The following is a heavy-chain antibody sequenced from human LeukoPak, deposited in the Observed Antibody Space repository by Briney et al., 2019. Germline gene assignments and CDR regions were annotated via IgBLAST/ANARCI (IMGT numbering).Heavy chain of an antibody. V-gene: IGHV1-58*01. Sequence: ASVKVSCKASGFTFTSSAVQWVRQARGQRLEWIGWIVVGSGNTNYAQKFQERVTITRGMSTSTAYVELSSLRSEDTAVYYCARAAGYCSSTSCPSLLPAWGQGTLVTVSS. CDR3: ARAAGYCSSTSCPSLLPA. D-gene: IGHD2-2*03. CDR1: GFTFTSSA. J-gene: IGHJ5*02. CDR2: IVVGSGNT.